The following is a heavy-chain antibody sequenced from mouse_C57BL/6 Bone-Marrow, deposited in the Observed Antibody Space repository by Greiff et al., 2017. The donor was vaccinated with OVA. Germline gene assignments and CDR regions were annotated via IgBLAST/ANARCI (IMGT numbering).Heavy chain of an antibody. J-gene: IGHJ4*01. CDR1: GFSLTSYG. Sequence: LQQSGPGLVAPSQSLSLTCTVSGFSLTSYGVDWVRQPPGQGLEWLGGIRGGGSANYNSALLSRRSISTDNTKSQVLLQMNSLQTDDTAMYYCAKHGANWRAMDYWGQGTSVTVSS. CDR2: IRGGGSA. D-gene: IGHD4-1*01. CDR3: AKHGANWRAMDY. V-gene: IGHV2-9*01.